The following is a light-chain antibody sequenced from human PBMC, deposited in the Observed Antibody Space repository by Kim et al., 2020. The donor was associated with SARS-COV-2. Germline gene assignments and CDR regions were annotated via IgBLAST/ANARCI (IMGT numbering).Light chain of an antibody. CDR1: SSDVGGYNY. Sequence: LTQPPSASGSPGQSVTISCTGTSSDVGGYNYVSWYQQHPGKAPKLMIYEVSKRPSGVPDRFSGSKSGNTASLTVSGLQAEDEADYYCSSYAGTNPLFGGGTQLTVL. CDR3: SSYAGTNPL. V-gene: IGLV2-8*01. J-gene: IGLJ3*02. CDR2: EVS.